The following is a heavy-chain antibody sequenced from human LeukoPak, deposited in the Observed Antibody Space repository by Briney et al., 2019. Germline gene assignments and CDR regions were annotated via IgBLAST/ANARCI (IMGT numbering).Heavy chain of an antibody. D-gene: IGHD6-19*01. CDR1: GFTFSSYW. CDR2: IKQDGSEK. Sequence: GGSLRLSCAASGFTFSSYWMSWVRQAPGKGLEWVANIKQDGSEKYYVDSVKGRFTISRDNAKNPLYLQMNSLRSEDTAVYYCARGLQQWPRDYWGQGTLVTVSS. CDR3: ARGLQQWPRDY. V-gene: IGHV3-7*03. J-gene: IGHJ4*02.